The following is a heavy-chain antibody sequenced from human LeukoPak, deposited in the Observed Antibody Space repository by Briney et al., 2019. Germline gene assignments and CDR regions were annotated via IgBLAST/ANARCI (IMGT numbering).Heavy chain of an antibody. CDR2: IYPGDSDT. Sequence: GESLKISCKGSGYSFTSYWIGWVRQMPGKGLEWMGIIYPGDSDTRYSPSFQGQVTISADKSISPAYLQWSSLKASDTAMYYCARHPYCTNGVCYIDYWGQGTLVSVSS. CDR1: GYSFTSYW. V-gene: IGHV5-51*01. CDR3: ARHPYCTNGVCYIDY. D-gene: IGHD2-8*01. J-gene: IGHJ4*02.